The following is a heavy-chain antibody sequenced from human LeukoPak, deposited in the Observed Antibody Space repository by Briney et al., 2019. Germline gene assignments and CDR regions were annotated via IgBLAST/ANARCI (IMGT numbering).Heavy chain of an antibody. Sequence: SQTLSLTCTVSGGSISSGGYYWSWIRQHPGKGLEWIGYIYYSGSTYYNPSLKSRVTISVDTSKNQFSLKLSSVTAADTAVYYCARGVYIAAAQYAYWGQGTLVTVSS. V-gene: IGHV4-31*03. J-gene: IGHJ4*02. CDR2: IYYSGST. D-gene: IGHD6-13*01. CDR3: ARGVYIAAAQYAY. CDR1: GGSISSGGYY.